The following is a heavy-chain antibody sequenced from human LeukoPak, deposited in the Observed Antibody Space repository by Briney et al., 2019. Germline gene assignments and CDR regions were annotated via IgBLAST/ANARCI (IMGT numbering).Heavy chain of an antibody. Sequence: GGSLRLSCAASGFTFSSYWMSWVRQAPGKGLEWVANIKQDGSEKYYVDSVKGRFTISRDNAKSSLYLQMNSLRAEDTAVYYCARGLTALRFLEWPSRANYYYFDYWGQGTLVTVSS. CDR3: ARGLTALRFLEWPSRANYYYFDY. CDR2: IKQDGSEK. V-gene: IGHV3-7*01. CDR1: GFTFSSYW. D-gene: IGHD3-3*01. J-gene: IGHJ4*02.